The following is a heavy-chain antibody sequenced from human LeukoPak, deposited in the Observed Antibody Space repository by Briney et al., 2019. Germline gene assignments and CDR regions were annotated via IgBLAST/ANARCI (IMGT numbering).Heavy chain of an antibody. V-gene: IGHV3-9*01. CDR1: GFTFDDFA. Sequence: PGRSLGLSCAASGFTFDDFAMHWVRQAPGKGLEWVSGITWNSANIAYADSVKGRFTISRDNAKNSLHLQMNNLRIEDTALYYCAKDGVGSGWSEIDFWGQGTLVTVSS. J-gene: IGHJ4*02. CDR3: AKDGVGSGWSEIDF. CDR2: ITWNSANI. D-gene: IGHD6-19*01.